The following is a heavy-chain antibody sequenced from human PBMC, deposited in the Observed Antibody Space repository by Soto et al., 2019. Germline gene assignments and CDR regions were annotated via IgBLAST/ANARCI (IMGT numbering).Heavy chain of an antibody. CDR3: AKALVGATPLYYFDY. J-gene: IGHJ4*02. V-gene: IGHV3-23*01. CDR1: GFTFSSYA. D-gene: IGHD1-26*01. Sequence: GVSLRLSCAASGFTFSSYAMSWVRQAPGKGLEWVSAISGSGGSTYYADSVKGRFTISRDNSKNTLYLQMNSLRAEDTAVYYCAKALVGATPLYYFDYWGQGTLVTVSS. CDR2: ISGSGGST.